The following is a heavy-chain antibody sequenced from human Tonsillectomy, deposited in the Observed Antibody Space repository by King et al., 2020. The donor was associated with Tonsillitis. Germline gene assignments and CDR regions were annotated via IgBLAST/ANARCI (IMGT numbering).Heavy chain of an antibody. V-gene: IGHV2-5*02. CDR2: IFWDDYK. CDR1: GFSLSTSGVA. J-gene: IGHJ5*02. D-gene: IGHD1-26*01. Sequence: TLKESGPTLVKPTQTLTLTCTFSGFSLSTSGVAVGWIRQPPGKALEWLALIFWDDYKRYSPSLKTRLTITKDTSKNQVVLTMTNMDPVDTAPYYCARRNSWTYYGWCDPWGQGTLVTVSS. CDR3: ARRNSWTYYGWCDP.